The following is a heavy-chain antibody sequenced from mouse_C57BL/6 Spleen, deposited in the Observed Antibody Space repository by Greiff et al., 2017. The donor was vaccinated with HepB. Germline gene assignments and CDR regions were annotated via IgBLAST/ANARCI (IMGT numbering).Heavy chain of an antibody. J-gene: IGHJ4*01. V-gene: IGHV5-4*01. CDR2: ISDGGSYT. CDR3: AREGSNYDYYAMDY. D-gene: IGHD2-5*01. Sequence: EVKLMESGGGLVKPGGSLKLSCAASGFTFSSYAMSWVRQTPEKRLEWVATISDGGSYTYYPDNVKGRFTISRDNAKNNLYLQMSHLKSEDTAMYYCAREGSNYDYYAMDYWGQGTSVTVSS. CDR1: GFTFSSYA.